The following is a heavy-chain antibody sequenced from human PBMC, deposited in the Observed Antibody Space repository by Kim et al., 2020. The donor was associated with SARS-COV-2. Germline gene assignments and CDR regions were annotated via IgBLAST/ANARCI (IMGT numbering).Heavy chain of an antibody. V-gene: IGHV4-4*02. CDR2: IYHSGST. Sequence: SETLSLTCAVSGGSISSSNWWSWVRQPPGKGLEWIGEIYHSGSTNYNPSLKSRVTISVDKSKNQFSLKLSSVTAADTAVYYCARGWGRRSGWYRNWFDPRGQGTLVTVSS. CDR3: ARGWGRRSGWYRNWFDP. D-gene: IGHD6-19*01. J-gene: IGHJ5*02. CDR1: GGSISSSNW.